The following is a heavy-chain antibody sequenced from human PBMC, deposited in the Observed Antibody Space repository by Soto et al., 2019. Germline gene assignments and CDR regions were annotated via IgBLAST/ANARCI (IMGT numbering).Heavy chain of an antibody. CDR2: ISGSGGST. CDR1: GFTFSSYA. D-gene: IGHD3-10*01. J-gene: IGHJ6*02. CDR3: AKNYYGSGSYYNDDYYYYGMDV. Sequence: PGGSLRLSCAASGFTFSSYAMSWVRQAPGKGLEWVSAISGSGGSTYYADSVKGRFTISRDNSKNTLYLQMNSLRAEDTAVYYCAKNYYGSGSYYNDDYYYYGMDVWGQGTTVTVSS. V-gene: IGHV3-23*01.